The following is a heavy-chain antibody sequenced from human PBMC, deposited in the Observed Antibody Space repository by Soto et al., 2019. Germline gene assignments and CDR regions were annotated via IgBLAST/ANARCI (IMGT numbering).Heavy chain of an antibody. V-gene: IGHV3-33*01. D-gene: IGHD2-21*01. CDR1: GFTFRSHG. Sequence: QVKLVESGGGVVQPGRSLRLSCAASGFTFRSHGMHWVRQAPGKGLEWVAVIWYDGSHQYYGDPVKGRFTISRDNSKNTLSLQMNSLRAEATAIFYCARAGYGGEAPFDCWCQGTLVTVSS. CDR2: IWYDGSHQ. CDR3: ARAGYGGEAPFDC. J-gene: IGHJ4*02.